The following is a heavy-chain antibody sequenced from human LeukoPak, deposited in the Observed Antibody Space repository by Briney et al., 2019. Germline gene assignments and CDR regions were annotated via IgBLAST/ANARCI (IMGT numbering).Heavy chain of an antibody. V-gene: IGHV1-2*02. CDR2: INPNSGGT. CDR1: GYTFTGYY. CDR3: ARVPEVKVFWRDWYYYYMDV. Sequence: ASVKVSCKASGYTFTGYYMHWVRQAPGQGLEWMGWINPNSGGTNYAQKFQGRVTMTRNTSINTAYMELSRLRSDDTAVYYCARVPEVKVFWRDWYYYYMDVWGKGTTVTVSS. J-gene: IGHJ6*03. D-gene: IGHD3-3*01.